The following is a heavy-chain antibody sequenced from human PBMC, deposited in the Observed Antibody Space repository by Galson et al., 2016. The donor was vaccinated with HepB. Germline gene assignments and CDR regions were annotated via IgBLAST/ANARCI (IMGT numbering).Heavy chain of an antibody. CDR3: AREKNGLWSGYYMDV. CDR2: IHYTGST. D-gene: IGHD3-3*01. Sequence: IRQHPGKGMAWIGYIHYTGSTYYTPSLRGRVTISIDTPKKQFSLRLNSVTAADTAVYYCAREKNGLWSGYYMDVWGQGTTVTVSS. J-gene: IGHJ6*02. V-gene: IGHV4-31*02.